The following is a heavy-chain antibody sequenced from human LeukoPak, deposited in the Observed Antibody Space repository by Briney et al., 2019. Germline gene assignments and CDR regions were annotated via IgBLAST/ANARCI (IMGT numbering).Heavy chain of an antibody. J-gene: IGHJ4*02. CDR3: ATSIPGWLLHYY. V-gene: IGHV1-24*01. CDR1: GYTLTELS. CDR2: FDPEDGET. D-gene: IGHD3-22*01. Sequence: ASVKVSCKASGYTLTELSMHWVRQAPGKGLEWMGGFDPEDGETIYAQKFQGRVTMTEDTSTDTAYMELSSLRSEDTAVYYCATSIPGWLLHYYWGQGTLVTVSS.